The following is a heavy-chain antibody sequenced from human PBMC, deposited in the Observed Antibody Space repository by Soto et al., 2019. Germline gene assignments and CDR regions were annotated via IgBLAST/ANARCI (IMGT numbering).Heavy chain of an antibody. V-gene: IGHV1-18*01. Sequence: QVLLVQSGVEVKTPGASVKVSCQASGYTFFTYDISWVRQAPGQGLEWMGWISTYSGDTKYAQKFQGRVTMTTDTSTTTAYLELRSLRSDDTAVYYCARHHGPTTSENGFDPWGQGPLVTVSS. CDR3: ARHHGPTTSENGFDP. D-gene: IGHD5-12*01. CDR2: ISTYSGDT. CDR1: GYTFFTYD. J-gene: IGHJ5*02.